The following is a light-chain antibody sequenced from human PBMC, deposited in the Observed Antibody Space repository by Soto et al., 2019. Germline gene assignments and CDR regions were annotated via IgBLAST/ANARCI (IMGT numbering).Light chain of an antibody. J-gene: IGLJ3*02. CDR3: QAYDYSLTAFV. V-gene: IGLV2-11*01. CDR1: RSDVGGYKY. CDR2: DVS. Sequence: QSALTQPRSVSGSPGQSVTISCTGTRSDVGGYKYVSWYQHHPGKAPKVMIYDVSKRPSGVPDRFSGSKSGNTASLTISGLQAEDEADYYCQAYDYSLTAFVFGGGTKVTVL.